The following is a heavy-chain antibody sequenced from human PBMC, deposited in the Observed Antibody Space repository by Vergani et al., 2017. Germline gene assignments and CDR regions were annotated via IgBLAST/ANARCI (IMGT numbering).Heavy chain of an antibody. J-gene: IGHJ4*02. Sequence: EVQLLESGGGLVQPGGSLRLSCAASGFTFSSYAMSWVRQAPGKGLEWVAAISGSGGSTYYADGVKGRSTISRDNSKNTLYLQMNSLKAEDTAVYYCAIDEHGRYYEFWSGYYPLDYWGQGTLVTVSS. CDR3: AIDEHGRYYEFWSGYYPLDY. D-gene: IGHD3-3*01. V-gene: IGHV3-23*01. CDR2: ISGSGGST. CDR1: GFTFSSYA.